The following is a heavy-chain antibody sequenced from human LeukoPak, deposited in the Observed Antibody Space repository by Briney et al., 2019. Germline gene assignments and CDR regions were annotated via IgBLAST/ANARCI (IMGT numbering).Heavy chain of an antibody. D-gene: IGHD5-18*01. CDR2: XDPEDGET. J-gene: IGHJ4*02. CDR3: ATSNVGYGLLSFDY. V-gene: IGHV1-24*01. Sequence: XVXQAPGKXLXWMGGXDPEDGETIYAQKFQGRVTMTEDTSTDTAYMELSSLRSEDTAVYYCATSNVGYGLLSFDYWGQGTLVTVSS.